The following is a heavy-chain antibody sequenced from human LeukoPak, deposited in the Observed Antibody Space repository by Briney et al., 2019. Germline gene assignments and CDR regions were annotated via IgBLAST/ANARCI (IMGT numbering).Heavy chain of an antibody. Sequence: GGSLRFSCAASGFTVSSNYMTWVRQAPGKGLEWVSVIYSGGNTYYADSVKGRFTISRDNSKNTLYLQMNSLRAEDTAIYYCARDDVASVFDYWGQGTLVTVSS. CDR2: IYSGGNT. CDR1: GFTVSSNY. J-gene: IGHJ4*02. D-gene: IGHD3-16*01. V-gene: IGHV3-66*02. CDR3: ARDDVASVFDY.